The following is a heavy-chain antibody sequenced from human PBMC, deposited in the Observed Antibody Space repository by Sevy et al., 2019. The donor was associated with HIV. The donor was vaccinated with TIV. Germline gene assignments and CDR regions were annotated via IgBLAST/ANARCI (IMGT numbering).Heavy chain of an antibody. CDR2: ITGGGGST. CDR1: GFTFSSYA. J-gene: IGHJ5*02. Sequence: GGSLRLSCAASGFTFSSYAMNWVRQAPGKGLEWVSTITGGGGSTYYPHSVKGWFTISRDKSKNALYLQMNGLRVEDTAVYYCPKNMFWFDPWGQGTLVTVSS. CDR3: PKNMFWFDP. D-gene: IGHD3-10*02. V-gene: IGHV3-23*01.